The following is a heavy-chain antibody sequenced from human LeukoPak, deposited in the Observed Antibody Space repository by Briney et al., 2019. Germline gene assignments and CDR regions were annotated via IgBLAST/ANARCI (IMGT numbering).Heavy chain of an antibody. CDR2: ISGSGGST. V-gene: IGHV3-23*01. D-gene: IGHD5-12*01. CDR3: AKAYTVATMPLGY. CDR1: GFTFSSYA. Sequence: GGSLRLSCAASGFTFSSYAMSRVRQAPGKGLEWVSAISGSGGSTYYADSVKGRFTISRDNSKNTLYLQMNSLRAEDTAVYYCAKAYTVATMPLGYWGQGTLVTVSS. J-gene: IGHJ4*02.